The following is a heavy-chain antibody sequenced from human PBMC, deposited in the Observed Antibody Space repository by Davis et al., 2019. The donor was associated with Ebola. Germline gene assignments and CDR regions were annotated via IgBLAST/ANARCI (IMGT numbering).Heavy chain of an antibody. CDR2: INPSGGST. V-gene: IGHV1-46*01. CDR3: ARDRLELLLLGKWFDP. CDR1: GYTFTSYY. D-gene: IGHD1-7*01. J-gene: IGHJ5*02. Sequence: ASVKVSCKASGYTFTSYYMHWVRQAPGQGLEWMGIINPSGGSTNYAQKFQGRVTITADESTSTAYMELSSLRSEDTAVYYCARDRLELLLLGKWFDPWGQGTLVTVSS.